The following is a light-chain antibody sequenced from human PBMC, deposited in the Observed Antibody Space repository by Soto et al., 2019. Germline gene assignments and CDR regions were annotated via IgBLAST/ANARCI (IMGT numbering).Light chain of an antibody. CDR3: HQYGYAPNT. Sequence: EIVLTQSPGTLSLSPGERAALSCRASRSVASRYLAWYQQKPGQAPRLLIYGASSRATGIPDSFSGSGSGTDFTLTISRLEPEDFAVYLFHQYGYAPNTFGQGPKLEIK. CDR2: GAS. V-gene: IGKV3-20*01. CDR1: RSVASRY. J-gene: IGKJ2*01.